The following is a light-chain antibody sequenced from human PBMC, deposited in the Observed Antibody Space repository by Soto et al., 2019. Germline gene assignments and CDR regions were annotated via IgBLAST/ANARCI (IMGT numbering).Light chain of an antibody. Sequence: EIVLTQSPGTLSLSPGERATLSCRASQSVSNKYLAWYQQKPGQAPRLLIYGASNRATGIPDRFSGSGSGTDFTLTISRLEPEEFAVYYCQQYGSSPITFGQGTRLEIK. J-gene: IGKJ5*01. CDR1: QSVSNKY. CDR2: GAS. CDR3: QQYGSSPIT. V-gene: IGKV3-20*01.